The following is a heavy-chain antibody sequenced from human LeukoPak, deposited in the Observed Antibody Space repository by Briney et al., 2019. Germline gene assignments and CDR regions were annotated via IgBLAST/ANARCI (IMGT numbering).Heavy chain of an antibody. CDR1: GGSISSSSYY. V-gene: IGHV4-39*01. Sequence: SDTLSLTCTVSGGSISSSSYYWGWLRPPPGKGLEGIGAYYYTRTTYSNTSLKSRVTISGETSKNQFSLTLTSLTAADRAVYYCARPRGFSKVKGEVLGIDYWGQGSVVTASS. CDR2: YYYTRTT. D-gene: IGHD7-27*01. CDR3: ARPRGFSKVKGEVLGIDY. J-gene: IGHJ4*02.